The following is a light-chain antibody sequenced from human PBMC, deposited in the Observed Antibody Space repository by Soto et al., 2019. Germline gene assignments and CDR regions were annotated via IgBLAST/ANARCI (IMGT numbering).Light chain of an antibody. V-gene: IGKV3-15*01. CDR3: QQYNNWPKVT. Sequence: EIVMTQSPATLSVSPGERATLSCRASQSISSNLAWYQQKPGQAPRLLIYGASTRATGIPARFSGSGSGTEFTLTISSLQSEDFAVYYCQQYNNWPKVTCGHGTKVDI. CDR1: QSISSN. J-gene: IGKJ3*01. CDR2: GAS.